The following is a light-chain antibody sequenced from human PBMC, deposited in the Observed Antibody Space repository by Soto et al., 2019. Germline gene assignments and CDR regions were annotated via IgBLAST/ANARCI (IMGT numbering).Light chain of an antibody. CDR1: SSDVGAYNY. Sequence: QSALTQPPSASGSPGQSVTISCTGTSSDVGAYNYVSWYQHHPGNAPKLIISEVNKRPSGVPDRFSGSKSGNTASLTVSGLQAEDEADYFCRSYAGSNTYVFGSGTKLTVL. V-gene: IGLV2-8*01. J-gene: IGLJ1*01. CDR2: EVN. CDR3: RSYAGSNTYV.